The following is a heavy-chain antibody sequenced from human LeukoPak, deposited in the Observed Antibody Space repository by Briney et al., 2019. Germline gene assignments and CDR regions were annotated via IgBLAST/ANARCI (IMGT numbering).Heavy chain of an antibody. Sequence: GGSLRLSCAASGFTVSSDYMSWVRQAPGKGLEWVSVIYSGGSTYYADSVKGRFTISRDNSKNTLYLQMNSLRAEDTAVYYCARGIDCGGDCYSSFDYWGQGTLVTVSS. CDR2: IYSGGST. D-gene: IGHD2-21*02. CDR3: ARGIDCGGDCYSSFDY. J-gene: IGHJ4*02. CDR1: GFTVSSDY. V-gene: IGHV3-66*01.